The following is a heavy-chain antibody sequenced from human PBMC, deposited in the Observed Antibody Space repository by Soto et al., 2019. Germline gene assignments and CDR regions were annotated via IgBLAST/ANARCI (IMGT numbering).Heavy chain of an antibody. J-gene: IGHJ4*02. CDR1: GFTFSSYA. Sequence: QVQLVESGGGVVQPGRSLRLSCAASGFTFSSYAMHWVRQAPGKGLEWVAVISYDGSNKYYADSVKGRFTISRDNSXSTLYLQMNSLRAEDTAVYYCADIGGIAVAGTRADYWGQGTLVTVSS. D-gene: IGHD6-19*01. CDR2: ISYDGSNK. V-gene: IGHV3-30-3*01. CDR3: ADIGGIAVAGTRADY.